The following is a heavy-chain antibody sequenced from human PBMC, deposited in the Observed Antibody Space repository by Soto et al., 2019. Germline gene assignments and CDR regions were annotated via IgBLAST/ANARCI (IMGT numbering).Heavy chain of an antibody. D-gene: IGHD1-1*01. CDR3: VRVVAITGDPAY. CDR1: GGTFSSYA. Sequence: QVQLVQSGAEVRQPASSVKVSCKTSGGTFSSYAISWVRQAPGQGLEWMGGIVPIVDTATYAQKFQGRVTITADESTSTAYIELSRLRSDDTAVYYCVRVVAITGDPAYWGQGTLVTVSS. V-gene: IGHV1-69*12. J-gene: IGHJ4*02. CDR2: IVPIVDTA.